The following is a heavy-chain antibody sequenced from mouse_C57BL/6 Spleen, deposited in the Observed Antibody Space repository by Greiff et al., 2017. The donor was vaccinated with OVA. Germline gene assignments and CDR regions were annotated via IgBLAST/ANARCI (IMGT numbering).Heavy chain of an antibody. V-gene: IGHV5-12*01. CDR3: ARHYDYDGDWYFDV. D-gene: IGHD2-4*01. CDR1: GFTFSDYY. Sequence: EVKVEESGGGLVQPGGSLKLSCAASGFTFSDYYMYWVRQTPEKRLEWVAYISNGGGSTYYPDTVKGRFTISRDNAKNTLYLQMSRLKSEDTAMYYCARHYDYDGDWYFDVWGTGTTVTVSS. J-gene: IGHJ1*03. CDR2: ISNGGGST.